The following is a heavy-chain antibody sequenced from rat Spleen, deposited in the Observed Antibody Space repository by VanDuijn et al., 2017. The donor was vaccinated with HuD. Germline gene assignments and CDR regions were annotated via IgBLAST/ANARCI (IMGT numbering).Heavy chain of an antibody. CDR1: GFTFSNYG. CDR2: ISYDGSST. D-gene: IGHD4-3*01. CDR3: ARYNSGYVDT. Sequence: EVQLVESGGGLVQPGRSLKLSCAASGFTFSNYGMAWVRQAPTKGLEWVATISYDGSSTYYRDSVKGRFTISRDNAKSTLYLQMDSLRSEDTATYYCARYNSGYVDTGGQGVMVTVSA. J-gene: IGHJ2*01. V-gene: IGHV5-29*01.